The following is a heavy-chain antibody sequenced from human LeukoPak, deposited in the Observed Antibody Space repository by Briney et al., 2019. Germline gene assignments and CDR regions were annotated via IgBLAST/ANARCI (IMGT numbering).Heavy chain of an antibody. CDR1: GYSNSSGYY. CDR3: ARVARNSGSYSATFDI. Sequence: SETLSLTCGVSGYSNSSGYYWGWIRQPPGKGLEWIGSIFHSGGTYNNPSLKSRVTISINTSKNQISLKLTSVTAADTALYYCARVARNSGSYSATFDIWGQGTMVTVSS. CDR2: IFHSGGT. J-gene: IGHJ3*02. D-gene: IGHD1-26*01. V-gene: IGHV4-38-2*01.